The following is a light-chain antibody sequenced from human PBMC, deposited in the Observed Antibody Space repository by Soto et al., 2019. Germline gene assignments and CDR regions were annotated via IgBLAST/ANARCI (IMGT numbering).Light chain of an antibody. CDR3: QQRSSWPRT. CDR2: DAS. V-gene: IGKV3-11*01. CDR1: QSVSTF. J-gene: IGKJ1*01. Sequence: IVLTQSPATLSLSPWGRATLSCRASQSVSTFLAWYQLKPGQAPRLLIYDASNRASGIPARFSGSGSGTDFTLTISSLEPEDFALYYCQQRSSWPRTFGQGTKVDIK.